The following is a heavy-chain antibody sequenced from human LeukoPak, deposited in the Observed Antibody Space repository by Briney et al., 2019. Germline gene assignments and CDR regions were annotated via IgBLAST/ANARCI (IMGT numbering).Heavy chain of an antibody. CDR3: ARPSGYGSGSHTDY. Sequence: PSETLSLTCTVPGGSISSSSYYWGWVRQPPGKGLEWIGSIYYSGSTYYNPSLKSRVTISVDTSKNQFSLKLSSVTAADTAVYYCARPSGYGSGSHTDYWGQGTLVTVSS. J-gene: IGHJ4*02. CDR2: IYYSGST. V-gene: IGHV4-39*01. CDR1: GGSISSSSYY. D-gene: IGHD3-10*01.